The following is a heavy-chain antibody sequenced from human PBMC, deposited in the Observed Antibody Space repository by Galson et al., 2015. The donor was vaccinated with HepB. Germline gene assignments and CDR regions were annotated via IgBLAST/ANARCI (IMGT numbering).Heavy chain of an antibody. Sequence: SETLSLTCTVSSGSISSSSYYWVWIRQPPGKGLEWIGGIYYNGATYYNPSLRSRVTIFVDTSKNQLSLKLTSVTASDTAVYYCARRPVAAVGRDAAPKWGQGTLLTVSS. CDR1: SGSISSSSYY. V-gene: IGHV4-39*01. CDR3: ARRPVAAVGRDAAPK. D-gene: IGHD6-13*01. J-gene: IGHJ1*01. CDR2: IYYNGAT.